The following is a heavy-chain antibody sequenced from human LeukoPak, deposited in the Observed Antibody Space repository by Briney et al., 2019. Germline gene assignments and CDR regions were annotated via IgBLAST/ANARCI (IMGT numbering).Heavy chain of an antibody. D-gene: IGHD6-6*01. Sequence: GGSLRLSCAASGFTFDDYGMSWVRQAPGKGLEWGSGINWNGGSTGYADSVKGRFTISRDNAKNSLYLQMNSLRAEDTAVYYCARDSTRYSSSSWDYYYMDVWGKGTTVTVSS. V-gene: IGHV3-20*04. CDR2: INWNGGST. CDR3: ARDSTRYSSSSWDYYYMDV. J-gene: IGHJ6*03. CDR1: GFTFDDYG.